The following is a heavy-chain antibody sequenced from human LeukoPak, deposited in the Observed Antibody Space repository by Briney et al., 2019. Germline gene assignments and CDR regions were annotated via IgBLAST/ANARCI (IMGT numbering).Heavy chain of an antibody. CDR3: ARGNQWLIDY. Sequence: GGSLRLSCAASGFTFSSYGMHWVRHAPGKGLEWVSLISHDGGDERYADSVKGRFTISRDNSKSTLYLQMNSLRVEDTAVYYCARGNQWLIDYWGQGTQVTVSS. CDR2: ISHDGGDE. CDR1: GFTFSSYG. J-gene: IGHJ4*02. V-gene: IGHV3-30*03. D-gene: IGHD6-19*01.